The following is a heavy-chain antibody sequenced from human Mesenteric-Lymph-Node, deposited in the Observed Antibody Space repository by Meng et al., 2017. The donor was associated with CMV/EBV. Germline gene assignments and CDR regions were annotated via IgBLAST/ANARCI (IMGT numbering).Heavy chain of an antibody. CDR1: GFTVSSNY. V-gene: IGHV3-66*02. Sequence: GESLKISCAASGFTVSSNYMSWVRQAPGKGLEWVSVIYSGGSTYYADSVKGRFTISRDNSKNTLYLQMNSLRAEDTAVYYCAKDVFCSSTSCYTFGSNWFDPWGQGTLVTVSS. CDR3: AKDVFCSSTSCYTFGSNWFDP. D-gene: IGHD2-2*02. CDR2: IYSGGST. J-gene: IGHJ5*02.